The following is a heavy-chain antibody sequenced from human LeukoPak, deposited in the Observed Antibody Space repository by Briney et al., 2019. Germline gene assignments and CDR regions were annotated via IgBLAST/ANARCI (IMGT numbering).Heavy chain of an antibody. V-gene: IGHV4-59*01. CDR2: IFYSGST. CDR1: GGSISTYY. CDR3: AREHSNYGSDY. D-gene: IGHD4-11*01. Sequence: PSETLSLTCTVSGGSISTYYWTWIRQPPGKGLEWLGYIFYSGSTNYNPSLKSRVTISVDTSKNHFSLRLSSVTAADTAVYYCAREHSNYGSDYWGQGTLVTVSS. J-gene: IGHJ4*02.